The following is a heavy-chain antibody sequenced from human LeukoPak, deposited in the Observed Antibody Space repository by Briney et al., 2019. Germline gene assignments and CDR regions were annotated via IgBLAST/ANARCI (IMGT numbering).Heavy chain of an antibody. Sequence: GGSLRLSCAASGFTFSNYAMSWVRQAPGKGLEWVSVISGSDGTTYYADSVKGRFTISRDNSKNTLSLQMNSLRAEDTAVYYCATTNYAGYTFEYWGQGTLVTVSS. V-gene: IGHV3-23*01. J-gene: IGHJ4*02. CDR1: GFTFSNYA. CDR2: ISGSDGTT. CDR3: ATTNYAGYTFEY. D-gene: IGHD4-17*01.